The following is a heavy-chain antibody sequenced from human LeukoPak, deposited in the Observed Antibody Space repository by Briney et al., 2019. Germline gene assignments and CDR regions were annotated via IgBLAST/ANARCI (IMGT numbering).Heavy chain of an antibody. Sequence: SETLSLTCTVSGGSVNNYYWSWIRQSPGKGLEWIGFTSYSGSTNYNPSLKSRVTISLDTSKKQFSLNLRSVTTADTAVYFFARWGHLLGQCSSMSCFDGFDIWGQGTRVTVSS. J-gene: IGHJ3*02. V-gene: IGHV4-59*08. D-gene: IGHD2-2*01. CDR3: ARWGHLLGQCSSMSCFDGFDI. CDR1: GGSVNNYY. CDR2: TSYSGST.